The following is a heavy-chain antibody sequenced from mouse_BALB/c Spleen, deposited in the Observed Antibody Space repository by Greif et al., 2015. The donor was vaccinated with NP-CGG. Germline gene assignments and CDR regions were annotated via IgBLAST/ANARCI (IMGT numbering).Heavy chain of an antibody. D-gene: IGHD2-3*01. V-gene: IGHV6-6*02. CDR1: GFTFSSYW. CDR3: TCDAPFAY. J-gene: IGHJ3*01. CDR2: IRLKSDNYAT. Sequence: EVKLVESGGGLVQPGGSMKLSCVASGFTFSSYWMSWVRQSPEKGLEWVAEIRLKSDNYATHYAESVKGKFTISRDDSKSRLYLQMNSLRAEDTGIYYCTCDAPFAYWGQGTLVTVSA.